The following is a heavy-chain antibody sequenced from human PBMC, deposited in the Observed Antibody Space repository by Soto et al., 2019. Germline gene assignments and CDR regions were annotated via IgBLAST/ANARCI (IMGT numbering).Heavy chain of an antibody. D-gene: IGHD3-16*01. CDR3: ARDGLYYYYYGMDV. CDR2: INAGNGNT. Sequence: SVKVSCKASGYTFTSYAMHWVRQAPGQRLEWMGWINAGNGNTKYSQKFQGRVTITRDTSASTAYMELSSLRSEDTAVYYCARDGLYYYYYGMDVWGQGTTVTVSS. J-gene: IGHJ6*02. CDR1: GYTFTSYA. V-gene: IGHV1-3*01.